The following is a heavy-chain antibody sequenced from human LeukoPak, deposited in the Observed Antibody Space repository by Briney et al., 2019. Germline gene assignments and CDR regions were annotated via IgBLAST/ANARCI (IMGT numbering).Heavy chain of an antibody. J-gene: IGHJ4*02. CDR2: ISGSGGST. D-gene: IGHD3-9*01. CDR1: GFTFSSYG. CDR3: ANNYDILTGYREGYFDY. V-gene: IGHV3-23*01. Sequence: GGSLRLSCAASGFTFSSYGMSWVRQAPGKGLEWVSAISGSGGSTYYADSVKGRFTISRDNSKNTLYLQMNSLRAEDTAVYYCANNYDILTGYREGYFDYWGQGTLVTVSS.